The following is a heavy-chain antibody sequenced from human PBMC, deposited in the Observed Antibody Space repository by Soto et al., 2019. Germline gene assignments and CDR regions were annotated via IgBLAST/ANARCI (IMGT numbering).Heavy chain of an antibody. CDR1: GFTFSSYA. Sequence: EVQLLESGGGLVQPGGSLRPSCAASGFTFSSYAMSWFRQAPGKGLEWVSAISGSGGSTYYADSVKDRFTISRDKSKNTLDLQMNDLRSEDTAVYYCAKASGWFGEFDYWGQGTLVTVSS. V-gene: IGHV3-23*01. CDR3: AKASGWFGEFDY. J-gene: IGHJ4*02. D-gene: IGHD3-10*01. CDR2: ISGSGGST.